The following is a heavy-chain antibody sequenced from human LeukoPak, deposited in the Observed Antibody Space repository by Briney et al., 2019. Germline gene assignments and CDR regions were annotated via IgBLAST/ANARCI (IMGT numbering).Heavy chain of an antibody. Sequence: ASVKVSRKASGYTFTSYYMHWVRQAPGQGLEWMGIINPSGGSTSYPQKFQGRVTMTRDMSTSTVYMELSSLRSEDTAVYYCARAGNYGIVGEKVDYWGQGTLVTVSS. CDR3: ARAGNYGIVGEKVDY. CDR1: GYTFTSYY. J-gene: IGHJ4*02. V-gene: IGHV1-46*01. D-gene: IGHD1-26*01. CDR2: INPSGGST.